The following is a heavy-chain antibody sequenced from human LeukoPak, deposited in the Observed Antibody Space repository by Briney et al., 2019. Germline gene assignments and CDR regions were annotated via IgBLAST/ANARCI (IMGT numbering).Heavy chain of an antibody. D-gene: IGHD2-15*01. V-gene: IGHV3-23*01. J-gene: IGHJ4*02. CDR3: ASTVVVAAEFDY. Sequence: GGSLRLSCAASGFTFSSYWMSWVRQAPGKGLEWVSAISGSGGSTYYADSVKGRFTISRDNAKNSLYLQMNSLRAEDTAVYYCASTVVVAAEFDYWGQGTLVTVSS. CDR1: GFTFSSYW. CDR2: ISGSGGST.